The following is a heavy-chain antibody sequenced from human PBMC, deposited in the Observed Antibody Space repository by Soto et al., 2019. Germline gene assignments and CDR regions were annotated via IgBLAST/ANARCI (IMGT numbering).Heavy chain of an antibody. CDR3: ARVIRHYYDSSGYKSAPRWFDP. CDR2: INSDGSST. CDR1: GFTFSSYW. Sequence: HPGGSLRLSCAASGFTFSSYWMHWVRQAPGKGLVWVSRINSDGSSTSYADSVKGRFTISRDNAKNTLYLQMNSLRAEDTAVYYCARVIRHYYDSSGYKSAPRWFDPWGQGTLVTVSS. D-gene: IGHD3-22*01. J-gene: IGHJ5*02. V-gene: IGHV3-74*01.